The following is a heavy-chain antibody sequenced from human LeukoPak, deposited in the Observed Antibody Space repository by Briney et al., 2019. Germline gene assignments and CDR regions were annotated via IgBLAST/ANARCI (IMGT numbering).Heavy chain of an antibody. CDR2: LNGDGTST. CDR1: GFTFSNNW. Sequence: GGSLRLSCAASGFTFSNNWMHWVRQAPGKGLVWVSRLNGDGTSTAYVESVEGRFTISRDNAKNTLYLQMNSLGVEDTAVYYCAREGWKLESSDVWGQGTMVTVSS. CDR3: AREGWKLESSDV. J-gene: IGHJ3*01. D-gene: IGHD4-23*01. V-gene: IGHV3-74*01.